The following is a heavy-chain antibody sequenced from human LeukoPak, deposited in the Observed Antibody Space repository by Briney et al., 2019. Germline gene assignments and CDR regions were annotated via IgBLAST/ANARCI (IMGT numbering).Heavy chain of an antibody. Sequence: SETLSLTCTVSGGSISSNSYYWGWIRQPPGKGLEWIGSIYYSGSTYYNPSLKSRVTISVDTSKNQFSLKLSSVTAADTAVYYCARDDIVVVPAALGEFDPWGQGTLVTVSS. CDR1: GGSISSNSYY. D-gene: IGHD2-2*01. CDR3: ARDDIVVVPAALGEFDP. J-gene: IGHJ5*02. V-gene: IGHV4-39*02. CDR2: IYYSGST.